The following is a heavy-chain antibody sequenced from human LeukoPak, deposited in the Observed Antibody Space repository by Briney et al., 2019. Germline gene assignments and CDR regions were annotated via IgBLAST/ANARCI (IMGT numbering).Heavy chain of an antibody. CDR2: INPSGGST. V-gene: IGHV1-46*01. J-gene: IGHJ3*02. D-gene: IGHD3-10*01. Sequence: ASVKVSCKASGYTFTSYYMHWVRQAPGQGLEWMGIINPSGGSTSYAQKFQGRVTMTRDMSTSTVYMELSSLRSEDTAVYYCARDRKATMVRGVDPDAFDIWGQGTMVTVSS. CDR1: GYTFTSYY. CDR3: ARDRKATMVRGVDPDAFDI.